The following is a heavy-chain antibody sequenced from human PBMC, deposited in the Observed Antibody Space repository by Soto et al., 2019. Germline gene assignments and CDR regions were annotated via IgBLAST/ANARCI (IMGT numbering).Heavy chain of an antibody. J-gene: IGHJ6*02. CDR2: IRSKAYGGTT. CDR1: GFTFGDYA. CDR3: TRDVLRFLEWPSYYYYGMDV. V-gene: IGHV3-49*03. D-gene: IGHD3-3*01. Sequence: GGSLRLSCTASGFTFGDYAMSWFRQAPGKGLEWVGFIRSKAYGGTTEYAASVKGRFTISRDDSKSIAYLQMNSLKTEDTAVYYCTRDVLRFLEWPSYYYYGMDVWGQGTTVTVSS.